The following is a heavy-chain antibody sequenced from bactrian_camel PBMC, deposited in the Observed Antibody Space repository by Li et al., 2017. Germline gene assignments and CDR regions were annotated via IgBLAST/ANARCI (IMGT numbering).Heavy chain of an antibody. Sequence: VQLVESGGGLVQPGGSLRLSCAASGFAFSSNWMYWVRQAPGKGLEWDSTINSGLSATSYTDSVKGRFTISRDNAKSTLYLEMTNLALDDAAVYYCGTNEGNWAFNTWGQGTQVTVS. CDR2: INSGLSAT. J-gene: IGHJ4*01. D-gene: IGHD1*01. CDR3: GTNEGNWAFNT. V-gene: IGHV3S6*01. CDR1: GFAFSSNW.